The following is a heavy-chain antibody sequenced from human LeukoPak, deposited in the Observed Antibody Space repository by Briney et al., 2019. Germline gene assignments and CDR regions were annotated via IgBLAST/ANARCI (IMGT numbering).Heavy chain of an antibody. CDR1: GFTVSSNY. CDR2: IKQDGSEK. J-gene: IGHJ3*02. D-gene: IGHD7-27*01. V-gene: IGHV3-7*01. CDR3: ARPLVGTFVAFDI. Sequence: GGSLRLSCAASGFTVSSNYMSWVRQAPGKGLEWVANIKQDGSEKYYVDSVKGRFTISRDNAKNSLYLQMNSLRAEDTAVYYCARPLVGTFVAFDIWGQGTMVTVSS.